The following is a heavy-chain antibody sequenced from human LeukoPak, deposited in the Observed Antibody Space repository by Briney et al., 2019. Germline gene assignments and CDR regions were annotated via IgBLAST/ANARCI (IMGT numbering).Heavy chain of an antibody. J-gene: IGHJ4*02. V-gene: IGHV3-48*03. D-gene: IGHD4-23*01. CDR3: ARDPYSGNSDSDYFDY. Sequence: PGGSLRLSCAASGFTFSSYGMNWVRQAPGKGLEWVSCISSSGSSIYYADSVKGRFTISRDNAKNSLYLQMNSLRAEDTAVYYCARDPYSGNSDSDYFDYWGQGTLVTVSS. CDR1: GFTFSSYG. CDR2: ISSSGSSI.